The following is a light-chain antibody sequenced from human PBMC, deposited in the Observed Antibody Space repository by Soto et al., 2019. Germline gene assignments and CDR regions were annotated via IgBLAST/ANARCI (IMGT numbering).Light chain of an antibody. CDR3: CSLAGGNIFRV. J-gene: IGLJ2*01. CDR1: SSDVGGYNY. CDR2: DVS. V-gene: IGLV2-11*01. Sequence: QSVLTQPRSVSGSPGQSVTISCTGTSSDVGGYNYVSWYQHHPGKAPKFIIFDVSSRPLGVPDRFSGSKSGNTAYLTISGLQAEDEADYYCCSLAGGNIFRVFGGGTQLTVL.